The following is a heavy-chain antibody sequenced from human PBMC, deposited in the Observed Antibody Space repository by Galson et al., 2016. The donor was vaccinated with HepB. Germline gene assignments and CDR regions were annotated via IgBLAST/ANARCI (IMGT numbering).Heavy chain of an antibody. V-gene: IGHV3-7*03. J-gene: IGHJ4*02. Sequence: SLRLSCAASGFNFNIYWMSWVRQAPGEGLEWVANMKQDGTEKYHVDSVKGRFTISRDNAKNSLSLQMSSLRAEDTAVYYCARGRDTDKWGQGILVTVSS. CDR1: GFNFNIYW. CDR3: ARGRDTDK. CDR2: MKQDGTEK. D-gene: IGHD5-24*01.